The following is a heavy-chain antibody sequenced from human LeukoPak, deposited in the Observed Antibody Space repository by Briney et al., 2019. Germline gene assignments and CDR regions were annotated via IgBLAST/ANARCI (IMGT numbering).Heavy chain of an antibody. J-gene: IGHJ4*02. V-gene: IGHV3-7*01. Sequence: GGSLRLSCAASGFTFSSYEMNWVRQAPGKGLEWVANIKQDGNEKYYVDSVKGRFTISRDNAKNSLFLQMNSLRVEDTAVYYCAKLAKYFYGSETYFFFEHWGQGTPVTASS. CDR1: GFTFSSYE. CDR3: AKLAKYFYGSETYFFFEH. CDR2: IKQDGNEK. D-gene: IGHD3-10*01.